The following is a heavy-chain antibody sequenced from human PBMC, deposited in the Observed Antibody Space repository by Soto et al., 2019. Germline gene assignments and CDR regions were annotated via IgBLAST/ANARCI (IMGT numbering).Heavy chain of an antibody. CDR2: IRSNAYGGTT. CDR1: GFTFGDYA. J-gene: IGHJ5*02. Sequence: GGSLRLSCTASGFTFGDYAMSWFRQAPGKGLEWVGFIRSNAYGGTTEYAASVKGRFTIARDDSKSIAYLQMNSLKTEDTAVYYWTRDHLDTYYYGSGSYYPNNWFDPWGQGTLVTVSS. V-gene: IGHV3-49*03. CDR3: TRDHLDTYYYGSGSYYPNNWFDP. D-gene: IGHD3-10*01.